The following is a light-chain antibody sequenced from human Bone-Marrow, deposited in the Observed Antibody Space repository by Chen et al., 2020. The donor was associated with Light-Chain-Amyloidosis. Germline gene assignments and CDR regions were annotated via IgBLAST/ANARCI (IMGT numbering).Light chain of an antibody. CDR1: QSVRVD. CDR2: TAS. CDR3: QQYDQWPRT. J-gene: IGKJ1*01. V-gene: IGKV3-15*01. Sequence: EIVMTQSPATLSASPGERVTLSCRASQSVRVDLAWYQQKPGQAPRLLIDTASTRATGVPVRFSGGGSGTDFTLTISSLQSEDVAVYYCQQYDQWPRTFGPGTKVEIK.